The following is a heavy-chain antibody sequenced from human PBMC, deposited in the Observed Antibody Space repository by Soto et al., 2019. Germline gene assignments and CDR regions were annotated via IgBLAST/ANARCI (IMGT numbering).Heavy chain of an antibody. CDR2: INPNSGGT. Sequence: ASVKVSCKASGYTLTTFFMHWVRQAPGQGLEWMGWINPNSGGTNYAQKFQGWVTMTRDTSISTAYMELRSLRSDDTAVYYCARDQEDLGEPYGMDVWGQGTTVTVSS. D-gene: IGHD3-16*01. V-gene: IGHV1-2*04. J-gene: IGHJ6*02. CDR3: ARDQEDLGEPYGMDV. CDR1: GYTLTTFF.